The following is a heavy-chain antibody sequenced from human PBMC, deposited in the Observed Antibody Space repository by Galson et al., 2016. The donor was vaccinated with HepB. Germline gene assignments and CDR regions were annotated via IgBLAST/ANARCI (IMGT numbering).Heavy chain of an antibody. D-gene: IGHD2-15*01. Sequence: SVKVSCKASEDSFINFPLSWVRQAPGQGLEWMGGIIPMSGTTDVAQKFQGRVTITADESTTLVYMELRSLRSEDTAVYYCARVGWQLPLTSPLVYWGQGTLVTVSS. CDR1: EDSFINFP. V-gene: IGHV1-69*13. CDR3: ARVGWQLPLTSPLVY. CDR2: IIPMSGTT. J-gene: IGHJ4*02.